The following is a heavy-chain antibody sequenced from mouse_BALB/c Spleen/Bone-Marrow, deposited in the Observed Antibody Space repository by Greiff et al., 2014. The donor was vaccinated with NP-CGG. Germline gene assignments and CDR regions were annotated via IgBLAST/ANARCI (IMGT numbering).Heavy chain of an antibody. CDR1: GYTFSSYW. J-gene: IGHJ2*01. CDR3: ARDHFDH. V-gene: IGHV1-9*01. Sequence: VKLMESGAELMKPGASVKISCKATGYTFSSYWIEWIKQRPGHGLEWIGEILPGSVTTNYNGRFKGKATCTADTSSNTAYMQLSSLTSEDSAVYYCARDHFDHWGPGTTLTVSS. CDR2: ILPGSVTT.